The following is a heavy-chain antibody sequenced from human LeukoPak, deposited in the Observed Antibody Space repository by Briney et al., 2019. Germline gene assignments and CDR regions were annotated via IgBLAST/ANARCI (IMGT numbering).Heavy chain of an antibody. D-gene: IGHD6-6*01. CDR1: GGSISSGTYY. Sequence: PSETLSLTCTVSGGSISSGTYYWSWIRQPPGKGLEWIGYIHHSGSTYYNPSLKSRVTISVDRSKNQFSLKLSSVTAADTAVYYCARSGSIAARPDGENFDYWGQGTLVTVSS. CDR2: IHHSGST. V-gene: IGHV4-30-2*01. CDR3: ARSGSIAARPDGENFDY. J-gene: IGHJ4*02.